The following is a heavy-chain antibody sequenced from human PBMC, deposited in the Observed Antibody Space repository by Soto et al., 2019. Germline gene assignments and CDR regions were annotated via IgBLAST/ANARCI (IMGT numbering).Heavy chain of an antibody. Sequence: QVQLQQWGAGLLKPSETLSLTCAVYGGSFRGYYWSWIRQPPGKGLEWIGEINHSGSTNYNPSLKSRVTISVDTSKNQFSLKLSSVTAADTAVYYCARGPITGTTAGRRARLNWFDPWGQGTLVTVSS. CDR1: GGSFRGYY. J-gene: IGHJ5*02. D-gene: IGHD1-7*01. V-gene: IGHV4-34*01. CDR3: ARGPITGTTAGRRARLNWFDP. CDR2: INHSGST.